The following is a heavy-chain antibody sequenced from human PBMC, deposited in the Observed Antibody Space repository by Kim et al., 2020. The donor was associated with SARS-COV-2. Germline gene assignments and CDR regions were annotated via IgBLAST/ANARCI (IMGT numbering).Heavy chain of an antibody. CDR2: IYYSGST. V-gene: IGHV4-39*07. Sequence: SETLSLICTVSGGSISSSSYYWGWIRQPPGKGLEWIGSIYYSGSTYYNPSLKSRVTISVDTSKNQFSLKLSSVTAADTAVYYCARGDGGRYSYGQETYYWGQGTLVTVSS. CDR1: GGSISSSSYY. CDR3: ARGDGGRYSYGQETYY. D-gene: IGHD5-18*01. J-gene: IGHJ4*02.